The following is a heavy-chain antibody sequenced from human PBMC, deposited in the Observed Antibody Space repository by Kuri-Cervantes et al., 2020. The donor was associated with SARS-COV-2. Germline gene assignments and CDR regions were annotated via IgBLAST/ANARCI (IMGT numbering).Heavy chain of an antibody. CDR3: ARVGYGDEKVFDY. CDR1: GGSISSGAYY. V-gene: IGHV4-30-2*01. J-gene: IGHJ4*02. D-gene: IGHD4-17*01. CDR2: IYHSGST. Sequence: TLSLTCTVFGGSISSGAYYWSLIRQPPGKVLAWIGYIYHSGSTYYNQSLKSRVTISVDRSKNQFSLKLSSVTAADAAVYYCARVGYGDEKVFDYWGKGTLVTVSS.